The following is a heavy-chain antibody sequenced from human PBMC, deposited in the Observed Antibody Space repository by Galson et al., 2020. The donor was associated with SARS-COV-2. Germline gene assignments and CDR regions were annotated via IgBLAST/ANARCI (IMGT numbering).Heavy chain of an antibody. J-gene: IGHJ2*01. CDR1: GYSISTPNY. D-gene: IGHD3-22*01. CDR3: ARQGVNMIVLVTVPGWFFDL. CDR2: IYPSGST. Sequence: SQPLSLTCAISGYSISTPNYWGWVRQPPGKGLEWIGSIYPSGSTYYNPSLKSRVTISLDTSRNQFSLTLHSVTAADTALYYCARQGVNMIVLVTVPGWFFDLWGRGTLVSVSS. V-gene: IGHV4-38-2*01.